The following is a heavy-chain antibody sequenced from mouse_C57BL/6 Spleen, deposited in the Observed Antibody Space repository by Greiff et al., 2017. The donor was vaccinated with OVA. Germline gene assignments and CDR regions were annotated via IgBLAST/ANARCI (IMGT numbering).Heavy chain of an antibody. CDR1: GYTFTSYW. Sequence: VQLQQPGAELVKPGASVKLSCKASGYTFTSYWMQWVKQRPGQGLEWIGEIDPSDSYTNYNQKFKGKATLTVDTSSSTAYMQLSSLTSEDSAVYYCARCLVKGGFAYWGQGTLVTVSA. J-gene: IGHJ3*01. CDR3: ARCLVKGGFAY. V-gene: IGHV1-50*01. D-gene: IGHD2-1*01. CDR2: IDPSDSYT.